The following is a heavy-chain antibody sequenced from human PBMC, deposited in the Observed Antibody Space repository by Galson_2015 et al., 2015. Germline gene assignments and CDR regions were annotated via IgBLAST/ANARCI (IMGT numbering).Heavy chain of an antibody. CDR1: GYTLTYHY. CDR3: ASRRSMFFGVERGDLDV. D-gene: IGHD3-3*01. CDR2: ITPFNGNT. Sequence: SVKVSCKGSGYTLTYHYLHWVRQAPGQALEWMGWITPFNGNTNYAQRFQDRVTLTRDASLNTVYMELSSLRSEDTAMFYCASRRSMFFGVERGDLDVWGQGTMVTVSS. V-gene: IGHV1-45*02. J-gene: IGHJ3*01.